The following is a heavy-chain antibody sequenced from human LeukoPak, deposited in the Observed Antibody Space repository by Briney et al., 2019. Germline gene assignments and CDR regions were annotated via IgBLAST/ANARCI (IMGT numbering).Heavy chain of an antibody. Sequence: GGSLRLSCAASGFSFSSYAMSWVRQAPGKGLEWVANIKQDGSDKYYVDSVKGRFTISRDNAKNLLYLQINSLRAADTAVYYCARDGTRAPSPPDYWGPGTLVTVSS. D-gene: IGHD6-13*01. J-gene: IGHJ4*02. CDR2: IKQDGSDK. CDR1: GFSFSSYA. V-gene: IGHV3-7*01. CDR3: ARDGTRAPSPPDY.